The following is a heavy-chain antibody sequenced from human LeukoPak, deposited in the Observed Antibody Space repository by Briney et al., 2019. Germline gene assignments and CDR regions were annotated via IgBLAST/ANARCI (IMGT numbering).Heavy chain of an antibody. J-gene: IGHJ4*02. CDR3: ARATRPDSSGYYLGSFDY. V-gene: IGHV1-46*01. Sequence: ASVKVSCKASGYTFTSYYMHWVRQAPGQGLDWMGIINPSGGSTSYAQKFQGRVTMHRDTSTSTVYMELSSLRSEDTAVYYCARATRPDSSGYYLGSFDYWGQGTLVTVSS. D-gene: IGHD3-22*01. CDR1: GYTFTSYY. CDR2: INPSGGST.